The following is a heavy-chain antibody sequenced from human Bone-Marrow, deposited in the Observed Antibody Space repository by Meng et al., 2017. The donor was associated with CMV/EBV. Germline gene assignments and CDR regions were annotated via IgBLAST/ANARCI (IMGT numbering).Heavy chain of an antibody. CDR3: ARGDFWSGHPEMVMVDF. J-gene: IGHJ3*01. V-gene: IGHV1-69*05. CDR1: RGTFSGYV. CDR2: IPLFGEA. Sequence: SVKVSCKPSRGTFSGYVISWVRQVPGEGLEWMGGIPLFGEAKSAQKFQGRLTITTDESMSTAYMELSSLRSDDTAVYYCARGDFWSGHPEMVMVDFWGQGTMVTVSS. D-gene: IGHD3-3*01.